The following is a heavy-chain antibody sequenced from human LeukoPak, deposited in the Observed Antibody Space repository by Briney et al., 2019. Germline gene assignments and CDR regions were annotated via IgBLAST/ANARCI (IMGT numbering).Heavy chain of an antibody. CDR3: AKGGDGYNQKSYYFDY. CDR1: GFTFSSYG. CDR2: ISYDGSNK. V-gene: IGHV3-30*18. Sequence: PGGSLRLSCAASGFTFSSYGMHWVRQAPGKGLEWVAVISYDGSNKYYADSVKGRFTISRDNSKNTLYLQMNSLRAEDTAVYYCAKGGDGYNQKSYYFDYWGQGTLVTVSS. J-gene: IGHJ4*02. D-gene: IGHD5-24*01.